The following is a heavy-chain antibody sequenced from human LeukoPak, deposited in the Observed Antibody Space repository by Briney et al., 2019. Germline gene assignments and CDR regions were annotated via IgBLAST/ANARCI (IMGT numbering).Heavy chain of an antibody. D-gene: IGHD6-6*01. CDR1: GFTFSSYA. CDR2: ISGSGGST. V-gene: IGHV3-23*01. CDR3: APASIAAIDY. J-gene: IGHJ4*02. Sequence: GGSLRLSCAASGFTFSSYAMSWVRQAPGKGLEWVSAISGSGGSTYYADSVKGRFTISRDNSKNTLYLQLNSLRAEGTAVYYCAPASIAAIDYWGQGTLVTVSS.